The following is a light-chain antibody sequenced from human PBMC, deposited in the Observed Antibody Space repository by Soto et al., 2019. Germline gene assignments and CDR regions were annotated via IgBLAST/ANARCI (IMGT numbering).Light chain of an antibody. CDR1: QSINNY. Sequence: EVVLTQFPATLSLSPGERATLSCRASQSINNYLAWYQQKPGQAPRLLVYDASNTATGVPARFSGSGSGTEFTLTISSLEPEAFAVYYCQQRVAWPPITFGQGTRLEIK. CDR2: DAS. J-gene: IGKJ5*01. V-gene: IGKV3-11*01. CDR3: QQRVAWPPIT.